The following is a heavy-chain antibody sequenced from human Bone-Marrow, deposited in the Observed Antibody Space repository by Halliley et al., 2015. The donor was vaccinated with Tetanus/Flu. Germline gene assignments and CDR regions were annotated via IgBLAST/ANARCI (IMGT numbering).Heavy chain of an antibody. J-gene: IGHJ6*02. Sequence: EVQLVQSGAEVEKPGESLKISCKGFGYSFANYWIGWVRQVPGKGLEWMGIIYPDDSDSRYSPSFQGQVTMSADKSSNTAYLQWSGLKASDTAIYYCVRHGRGMIVGATKGSYGLDFWGQGTTVTVS. V-gene: IGHV5-51*01. CDR2: IYPDDSDS. D-gene: IGHD1-26*01. CDR3: VRHGRGMIVGATKGSYGLDF. CDR1: GYSFANYW.